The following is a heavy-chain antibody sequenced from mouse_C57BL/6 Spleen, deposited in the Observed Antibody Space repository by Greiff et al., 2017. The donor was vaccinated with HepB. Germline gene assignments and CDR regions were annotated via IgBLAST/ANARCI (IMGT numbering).Heavy chain of an antibody. J-gene: IGHJ4*01. CDR2: ISSGGDYI. V-gene: IGHV5S21*01. CDR1: GFTFSSYA. CDR3: TRRIPYYAMDY. Sequence: EVQVVESGEGLVKPGGSLKLSCAASGFTFSSYAMSWVRQTPEKRLEWVAYISSGGDYIYYADTVKGRFTISRDNARNTLYLQMSSLKSEDTAMYYCTRRIPYYAMDYWGQGTSVTVSS.